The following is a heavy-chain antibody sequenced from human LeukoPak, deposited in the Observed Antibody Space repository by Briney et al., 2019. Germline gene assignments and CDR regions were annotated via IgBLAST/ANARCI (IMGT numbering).Heavy chain of an antibody. CDR3: ARDSPSGSYFDY. J-gene: IGHJ4*02. V-gene: IGHV3-66*01. D-gene: IGHD1-26*01. CDR2: IYSGGST. CDR1: GFTLSSNY. Sequence: GGSVRLSCAASGFTLSSNYMSWVRQAPGKGLEWVSVIYSGGSTYYADSVKGRFTISRDNSKNTLYLQMNSLRAEDTAVYYCARDSPSGSYFDYWGQGTLVTVSS.